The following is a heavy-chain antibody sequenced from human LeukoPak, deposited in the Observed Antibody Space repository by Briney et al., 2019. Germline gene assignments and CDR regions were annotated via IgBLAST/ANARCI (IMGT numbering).Heavy chain of an antibody. J-gene: IGHJ4*02. CDR3: ARPPMGVGALE. CDR2: MRPSNGNT. D-gene: IGHD1-26*01. V-gene: IGHV1-8*01. CDR1: GHTFTNYD. Sequence: GASVKVSCKASGHTFTNYDINWVRQAAGQGPEWMGWMRPSNGNTGYAQKFQGRVTMTRNTSINTAYMELSSLRSDDTAVYYCARPPMGVGALEWGQGTLVTVSS.